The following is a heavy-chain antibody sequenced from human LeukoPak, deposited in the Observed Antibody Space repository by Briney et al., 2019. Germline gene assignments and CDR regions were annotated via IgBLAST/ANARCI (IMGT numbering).Heavy chain of an antibody. CDR1: GYTFTSYD. J-gene: IGHJ4*02. CDR3: ARGRYDILTGTN. V-gene: IGHV1-8*01. D-gene: IGHD3-9*01. CDR2: MNPNSGNT. Sequence: ASVKVSCKASGYTFTSYDINWVRQATGQGLEWMGWMNPNSGNTGYAQKFQGSVTMTRNTSISTAYMELSSLRSEDTAVYYCARGRYDILTGTNWGQGTLVTVSS.